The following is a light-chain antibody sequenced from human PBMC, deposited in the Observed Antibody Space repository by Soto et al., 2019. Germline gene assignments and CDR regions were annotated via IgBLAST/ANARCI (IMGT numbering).Light chain of an antibody. V-gene: IGLV2-14*01. CDR1: SSDIGAYNY. CDR3: NSYTTTNPRV. Sequence: QSALTQPASVSGSPGQSITISCTGTSSDIGAYNYVSWYQQHPGKAPKLMLYDYNSRPSGVSNRFSGSKSGNTASLTISGLQAEDEADYYCNSYTTTNPRVFGGGTKLTVL. CDR2: DYN. J-gene: IGLJ3*02.